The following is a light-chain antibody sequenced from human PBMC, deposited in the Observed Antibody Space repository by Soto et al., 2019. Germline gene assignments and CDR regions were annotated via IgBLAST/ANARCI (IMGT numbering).Light chain of an antibody. CDR1: QTVSSSY. CDR3: QQYRTTWT. Sequence: EIVLTQSPGTLSLSPGERGTLSCRASQTVSSSYLAWYQQRPGQAPRLLIYRASNRATGIPDRFSGSGSGTDFTLTITRLEPEDFAVYYCQQYRTTWTFGQGTKVEFK. J-gene: IGKJ1*01. CDR2: RAS. V-gene: IGKV3-20*01.